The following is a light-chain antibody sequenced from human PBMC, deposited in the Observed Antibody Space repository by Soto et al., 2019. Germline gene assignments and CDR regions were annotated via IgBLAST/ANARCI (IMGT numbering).Light chain of an antibody. CDR3: QQYNKWPPLT. CDR1: QSVSSN. J-gene: IGKJ4*01. CDR2: GAS. Sequence: EIMLTLSLATLSLSPGERATLSCRASQSVSSNLAWYQQKPDQAPRLLIYGASTRATGIPARFSGSGSGTEFTLTISSLQSADFAVYYCQQYNKWPPLTFGGGTKVDIK. V-gene: IGKV3-15*01.